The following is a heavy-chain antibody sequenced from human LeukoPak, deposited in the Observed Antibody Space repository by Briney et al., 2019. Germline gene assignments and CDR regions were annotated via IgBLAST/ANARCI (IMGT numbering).Heavy chain of an antibody. D-gene: IGHD2-15*01. CDR2: IYYRRTT. V-gene: IGHV4-38-2*02. CDR1: GYSISSGYD. CDR3: ARRGDAWQILYSFDV. J-gene: IGHJ3*01. Sequence: PSETLSLTCTVSGYSISSGYDWGWIRQPPGKGLEWIGSIYYRRTTYYNPSLKSRVTISVDTSKNQFSLKLSSVTAADTAVYYCARRGDAWQILYSFDVWGQGTAVIVSS.